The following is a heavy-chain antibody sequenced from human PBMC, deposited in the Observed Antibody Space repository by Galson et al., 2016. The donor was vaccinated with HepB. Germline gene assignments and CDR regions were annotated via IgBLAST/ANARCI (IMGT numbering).Heavy chain of an antibody. CDR3: AREDDYIWGSYRTIDY. Sequence: SVKVSCKDSGYTFTSYGISWVRQAPGQGLEWMGWISAYNGNTNYAQKLQGRVTMTTDTSTSTAYMELRSLRSDDTDVYYCAREDDYIWGSYRTIDYWGQGTLVTVSS. V-gene: IGHV1-18*01. D-gene: IGHD3-16*02. CDR1: GYTFTSYG. J-gene: IGHJ4*02. CDR2: ISAYNGNT.